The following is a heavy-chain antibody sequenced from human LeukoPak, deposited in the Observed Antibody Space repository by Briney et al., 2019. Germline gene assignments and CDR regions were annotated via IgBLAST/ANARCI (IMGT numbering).Heavy chain of an antibody. V-gene: IGHV4-59*01. D-gene: IGHD5-24*01. CDR1: GGYMRSYE. CDR2: IYYSGST. J-gene: IGHJ4*02. Sequence: PSETLTLTGNGPGGYMRSYEWGGILKPPGKGLEWIGYIYYSGSTNYNPSLKSRVTTSVDTSKNQFSLKLSSVTAADTAVYYCARRRVRDGYNLFDYWGQGTLVTVSS. CDR3: ARRRVRDGYNLFDY.